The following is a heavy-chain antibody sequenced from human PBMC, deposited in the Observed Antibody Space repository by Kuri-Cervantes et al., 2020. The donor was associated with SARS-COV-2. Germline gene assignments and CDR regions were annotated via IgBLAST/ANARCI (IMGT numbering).Heavy chain of an antibody. CDR3: ARDLRSTTVTTSYYYYYYYMDV. CDR2: IYTSGST. CDR1: GVAIDSNSYY. V-gene: IGHV4-61*02. Sequence: SETLSLTCIVSGVAIDSNSYYWSWIRQPAGKGLEWIGRIYTSGSTNYNPSLKSRVTMSVDTSKNQFSLKLSSVTAADTAVYYCARDLRSTTVTTSYYYYYYYMDVWGKGTTVTVSS. J-gene: IGHJ6*03. D-gene: IGHD4-11*01.